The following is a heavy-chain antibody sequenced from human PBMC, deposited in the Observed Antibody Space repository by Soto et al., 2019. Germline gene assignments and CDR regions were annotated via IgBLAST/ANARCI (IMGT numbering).Heavy chain of an antibody. D-gene: IGHD3-3*02. Sequence: PGGSLRLSCAASGFTFSSYPMHWVRQAPGKGLEWVAVISYDGSNKYYADSVKGRFTISRDNSKNTLYLQMNSLRAEDTAVYYCARGSIRLPYYYYGMDVWGQGTTVTVSS. CDR2: ISYDGSNK. CDR3: ARGSIRLPYYYYGMDV. V-gene: IGHV3-30-3*01. J-gene: IGHJ6*02. CDR1: GFTFSSYP.